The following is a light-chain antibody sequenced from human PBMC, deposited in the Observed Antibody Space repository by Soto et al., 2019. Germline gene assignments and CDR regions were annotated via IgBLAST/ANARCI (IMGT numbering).Light chain of an antibody. CDR1: SGSIASNY. J-gene: IGLJ2*01. CDR3: QSYDSSNPVV. CDR2: EDD. V-gene: IGLV6-57*04. Sequence: NFMLTQPHSVSESPGKTVTISCTRSSGSIASNYVQWYQQRPGSAPTTLIYEDDRRPSGVPDRFSGSSDRSSNSASLTISGLKTEDEADYYCQSYDSSNPVVFGGGTKLTVL.